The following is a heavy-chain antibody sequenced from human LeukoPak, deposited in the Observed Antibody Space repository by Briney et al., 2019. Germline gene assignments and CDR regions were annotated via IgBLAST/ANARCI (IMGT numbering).Heavy chain of an antibody. J-gene: IGHJ4*01. Sequence: SETLSLTCTVSGGSITSYHWSWFRQPVGKGLQCIGRFYPCVTANYNPSLKSRVSMSVDTYKNQFSLKVISVTAADTAVYYCARGVGYCSGGRCPFDYWGRGTQVTVSS. V-gene: IGHV4-4*07. CDR1: GGSITSYH. CDR3: ARGVGYCSGGRCPFDY. CDR2: FYPCVTA. D-gene: IGHD2-15*01.